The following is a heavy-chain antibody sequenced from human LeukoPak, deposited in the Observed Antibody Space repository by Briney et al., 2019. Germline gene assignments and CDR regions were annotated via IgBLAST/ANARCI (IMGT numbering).Heavy chain of an antibody. CDR2: MHFTGNT. CDR1: RASISSYY. J-gene: IGHJ4*02. D-gene: IGHD3-10*01. CDR3: ASPSMVRGALYYFDY. Sequence: SSETLSLTCSVSRASISSYYWSWIRQPPGKGLEWIAYMHFTGNTDSNPALKSRVTISVDTSRRQFSLQLTSVTAADTAVYYCASPSMVRGALYYFDYWGQGTLVTVSS. V-gene: IGHV4-59*08.